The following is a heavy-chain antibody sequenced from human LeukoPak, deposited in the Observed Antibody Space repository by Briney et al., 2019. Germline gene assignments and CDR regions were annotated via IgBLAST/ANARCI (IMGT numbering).Heavy chain of an antibody. D-gene: IGHD4-11*01. CDR1: GFTFSSYG. J-gene: IGHJ4*02. CDR3: ARDGDSSYPFFDY. CDR2: IWYDGSNK. Sequence: GGSLRLSCAASGFTFSSYGMHWVRQAPGKGLEWVAVIWYDGSNKYYADSVKGRFTISRDNSKNTLYLQMNSLRAEDTAVYYCARDGDSSYPFFDYWGQGTLVTVSS. V-gene: IGHV3-33*01.